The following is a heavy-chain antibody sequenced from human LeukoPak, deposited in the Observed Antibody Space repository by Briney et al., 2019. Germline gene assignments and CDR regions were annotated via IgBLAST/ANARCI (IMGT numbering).Heavy chain of an antibody. Sequence: SETLSLTCTVSGDSVSGISFYWSWIRQPPGKGLQYIGYIQYSGSTNYNPSLKSRVTISVDTSKNQFSLKLTSVTAADTAVYYCARYYDSSGYWSTPHFDYWGQGTLVTVSS. CDR3: ARYYDSSGYWSTPHFDY. D-gene: IGHD3-22*01. CDR1: GDSVSGISFY. V-gene: IGHV4-61*01. CDR2: IQYSGST. J-gene: IGHJ4*02.